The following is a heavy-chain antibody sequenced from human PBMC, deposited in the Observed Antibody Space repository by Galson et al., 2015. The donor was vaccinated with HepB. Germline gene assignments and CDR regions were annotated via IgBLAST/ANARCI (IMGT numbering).Heavy chain of an antibody. J-gene: IGHJ4*02. Sequence: SLRLSCAASGFTFSDYHMSWIRQTPGKGLELISYISNSGSYTNYADSAKGRFTISRDNAKNSLSMQMNSLRAEDTGVYYCARGQGYCTSSTCYFYFDYWGQGTLVTVSS. CDR2: ISNSGSYT. CDR3: ARGQGYCTSSTCYFYFDY. V-gene: IGHV3-11*05. D-gene: IGHD2-2*01. CDR1: GFTFSDYH.